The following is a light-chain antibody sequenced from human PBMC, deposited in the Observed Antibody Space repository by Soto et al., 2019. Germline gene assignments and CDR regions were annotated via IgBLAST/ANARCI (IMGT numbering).Light chain of an antibody. J-gene: IGKJ1*01. CDR3: QQYGSSPWT. Sequence: EIVLTQSPGHLSLSPAARATPSCSASPSVSSTSFGWHQQKPGHAPRLLIYAACCGATGTPDRFSGSAAGTDFTLTICLLAPEFFTVYCRQQYGSSPWTFGRGTKVDIK. V-gene: IGKV3-20*01. CDR1: PSVSSTS. CDR2: AAC.